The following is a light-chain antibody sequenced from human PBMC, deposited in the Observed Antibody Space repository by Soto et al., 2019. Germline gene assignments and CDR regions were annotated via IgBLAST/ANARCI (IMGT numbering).Light chain of an antibody. V-gene: IGLV1-47*01. Sequence: QSALTQPASASGAAGQRVTISCSGSSSNIGSNYVYWYQQLPGTAPKLLIYRNNQRPSGVPDRFSGSKSGTSASLAISGLRSEDEADYYCAAWDDSLSPHVVFGGGTKVTVL. J-gene: IGLJ2*01. CDR1: SSNIGSNY. CDR3: AAWDDSLSPHVV. CDR2: RNN.